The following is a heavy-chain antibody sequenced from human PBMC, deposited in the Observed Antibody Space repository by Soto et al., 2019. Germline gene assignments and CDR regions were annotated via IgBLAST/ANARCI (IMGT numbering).Heavy chain of an antibody. D-gene: IGHD2-2*01. CDR2: IYWNDEK. CDR3: AHRAAIGDGFDY. V-gene: IGHV2-5*01. CDR1: GFSLSTSGVG. Sequence: QITLKESGPTLVNPTQTLTLTCSFSGFSLSTSGVGVGWIRQPPGKALEWLAFIYWNDEKLYSPSLRSRLTITKDTSKNQVVLTMTNMDPVDTATFFCAHRAAIGDGFDYWGQGTLVTVSS. J-gene: IGHJ4*02.